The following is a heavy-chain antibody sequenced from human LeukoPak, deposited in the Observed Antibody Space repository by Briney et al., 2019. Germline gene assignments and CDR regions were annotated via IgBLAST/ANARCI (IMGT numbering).Heavy chain of an antibody. CDR3: ARERYSGSYYFDY. V-gene: IGHV3-53*01. D-gene: IGHD1-26*01. CDR2: IYSGGST. J-gene: IGHJ4*02. CDR1: GFTVSSNY. Sequence: PGRSLRLSCAASGFTVSSNYMSWVRQAPGKGLEWVSVIYSGGSTYYADSVKGRFTISRDNSKNTLYLQMNSLRAEDTAVYYCARERYSGSYYFDYWGQGTLVTVSS.